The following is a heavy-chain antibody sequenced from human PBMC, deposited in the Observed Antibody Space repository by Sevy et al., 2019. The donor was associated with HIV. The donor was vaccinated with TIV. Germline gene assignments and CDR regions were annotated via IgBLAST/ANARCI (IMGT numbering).Heavy chain of an antibody. Sequence: GGSLRLSCAASGFIFNSYVMNWVRQAPGKGLEWVSGISGSGGNTYYADSVKGRFTISRDNSRNTLYLQMNSLRAEDTAVYYCAGISSIVAVVHIWGQGTMVTVSS. CDR2: ISGSGGNT. CDR3: AGISSIVAVVHI. J-gene: IGHJ3*02. V-gene: IGHV3-23*01. CDR1: GFIFNSYV. D-gene: IGHD2-2*01.